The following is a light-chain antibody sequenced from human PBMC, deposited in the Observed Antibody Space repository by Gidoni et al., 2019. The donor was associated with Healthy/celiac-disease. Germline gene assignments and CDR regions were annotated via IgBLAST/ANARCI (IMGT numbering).Light chain of an antibody. Sequence: EIVLTQSPATLSLSPGERATLSCRASQSVSSYLAWYQQKPGQAPRLLIYDASNRATGIPARFSGSGSGTDFTLTISSLEPEDFAVYYCQQRSNWHWTFXQXTKVXIK. V-gene: IGKV3-11*01. CDR3: QQRSNWHWT. J-gene: IGKJ1*01. CDR1: QSVSSY. CDR2: DAS.